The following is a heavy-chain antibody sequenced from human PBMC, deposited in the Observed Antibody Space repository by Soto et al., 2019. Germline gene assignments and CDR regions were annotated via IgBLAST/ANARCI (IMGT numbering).Heavy chain of an antibody. CDR3: SRQAADFWSGKPQYYMDV. CDR1: GFTFSGSA. D-gene: IGHD3-3*01. Sequence: EVQLVESGGGLVQPGGSLKLSCAASGFTFSGSALHWVRQASGKGLEWVGRIRSKGKNYATAYGASLEGSFTISRDDSKNTAYLQMNSLNTEDTSVYYCSRQAADFWSGKPQYYMDVWGKGTTVTVSS. CDR2: IRSKGKNYAT. J-gene: IGHJ6*03. V-gene: IGHV3-73*01.